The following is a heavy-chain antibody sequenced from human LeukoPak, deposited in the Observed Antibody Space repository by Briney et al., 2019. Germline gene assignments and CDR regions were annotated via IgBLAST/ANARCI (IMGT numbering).Heavy chain of an antibody. V-gene: IGHV3-74*01. CDR1: GFTFSSHW. Sequence: PGGSLRLSCAASGFTFSSHWMHWVRQAPGKGLVWVSRINSDGSTTTYADSVEGRFTISRDNANNTLYLQMSSLRAEDTAVYYCARERDSGGYRDDYWGQGTLVTVSS. CDR2: INSDGSTT. J-gene: IGHJ4*02. CDR3: ARERDSGGYRDDY. D-gene: IGHD1-26*01.